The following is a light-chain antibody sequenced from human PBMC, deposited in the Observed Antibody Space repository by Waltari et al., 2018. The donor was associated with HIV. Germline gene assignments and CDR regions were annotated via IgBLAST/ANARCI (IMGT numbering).Light chain of an antibody. CDR1: SSDVGGYNL. Sequence: QSALTQPASVSGSPGQSITISCTGTSSDVGGYNLVSWYQQHPGKAPKLMIYEVSKRPSGVSNRFSGSKSGNTASLTISGLRAEDEAEYYCCAYAGSTTYVIFGGGTKLTVL. J-gene: IGLJ2*01. CDR2: EVS. V-gene: IGLV2-23*02. CDR3: CAYAGSTTYVI.